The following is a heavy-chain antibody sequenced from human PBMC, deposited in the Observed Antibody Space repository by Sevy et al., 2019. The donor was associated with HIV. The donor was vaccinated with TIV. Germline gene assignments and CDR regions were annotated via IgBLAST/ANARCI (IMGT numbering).Heavy chain of an antibody. D-gene: IGHD5-18*01. CDR3: ARTKSNTAMVSSDY. CDR1: EFSFSSYS. Sequence: GGSLRLSCAASEFSFSSYSMNWVRQAPGQGLEWVSYISSSSTMYYADSVKGRFTFSRDNAKNSLYLQMNTLRAEDTAVYYCARTKSNTAMVSSDYWGQGTLVTVSS. CDR2: ISSSSTM. J-gene: IGHJ4*02. V-gene: IGHV3-48*01.